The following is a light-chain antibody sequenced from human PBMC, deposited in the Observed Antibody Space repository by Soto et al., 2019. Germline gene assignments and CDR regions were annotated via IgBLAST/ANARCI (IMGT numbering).Light chain of an antibody. CDR3: TSYTGSSTLV. CDR1: SSDIGADNY. V-gene: IGLV2-14*03. CDR2: DVT. J-gene: IGLJ2*01. Sequence: QSALTQPASVSGSPGQSITISCTGTSSDIGADNYVSWYQHHPGKAPKLLIYDVTNRPSGVSNRFSGSKSGNTASLTISGLQAEDEADYYCTSYTGSSTLVFGGGTKLTVL.